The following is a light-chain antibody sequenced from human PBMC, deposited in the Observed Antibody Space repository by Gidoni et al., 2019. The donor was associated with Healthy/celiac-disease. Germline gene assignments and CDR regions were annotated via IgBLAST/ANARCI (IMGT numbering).Light chain of an antibody. J-gene: IGKJ1*01. CDR1: QSVSSN. CDR3: QQYNNWPPWT. Sequence: EIVMTQSPATLSVSPGERATLSCGASQSVSSNLAWYQQKPGHAPRLLIDGASTRATGIPARCSGSGSGTEFTLTISSLQSEDFAVYYCQQYNNWPPWTFXXXTKVEIK. CDR2: GAS. V-gene: IGKV3-15*01.